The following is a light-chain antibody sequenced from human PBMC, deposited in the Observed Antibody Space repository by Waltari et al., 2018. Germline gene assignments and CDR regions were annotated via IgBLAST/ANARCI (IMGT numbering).Light chain of an antibody. CDR3: YSAADNKMI. CDR1: VLAKNK. V-gene: IGLV3-27*01. CDR2: KDS. Sequence: SYDLTQPSSVSVSPGQTATITCSGVVLAKNKCRWFKKKPGQAPLLVIYKDSQRPAGIPERRSGTTSGTTIPLTISGAQAEDEADYYCYSAADNKMIFGGGTKLTVL. J-gene: IGLJ2*01.